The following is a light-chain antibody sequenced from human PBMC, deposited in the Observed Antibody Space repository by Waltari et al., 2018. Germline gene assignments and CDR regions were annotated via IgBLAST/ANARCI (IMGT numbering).Light chain of an antibody. Sequence: QSALTQPASVSGSAGQSITISCTGTSSDVGTYNLVSWYQQHPGKAPKPMIYEASKRPSGVSHRFSGSKTGNTASLTISGLQAEDEADYFCCSYAGGHTLVFGCGTKLTGL. CDR1: SSDVGTYNL. V-gene: IGLV2-23*02. CDR2: EAS. CDR3: CSYAGGHTLV. J-gene: IGLJ3*02.